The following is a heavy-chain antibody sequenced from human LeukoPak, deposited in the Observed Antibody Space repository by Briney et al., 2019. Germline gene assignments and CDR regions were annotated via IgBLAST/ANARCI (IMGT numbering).Heavy chain of an antibody. CDR1: GYTFTGYY. J-gene: IGHJ4*02. CDR2: INPNSGDT. CDR3: TRGGIDY. V-gene: IGHV1-2*02. D-gene: IGHD3-10*01. Sequence: GASVKVSCTASGYTFTGYYMHWVRQAPGQGLEWMGWINPNSGDTHYVQKFQGRVTMTRDTSISTAYMELSRLRSDDTAVYYCTRGGIDYWGQGTLVTVSS.